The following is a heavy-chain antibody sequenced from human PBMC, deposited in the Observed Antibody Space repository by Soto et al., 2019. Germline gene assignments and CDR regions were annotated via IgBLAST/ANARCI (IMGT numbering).Heavy chain of an antibody. CDR2: MNPNSGNT. CDR1: GYTFTSYD. CDR3: ARAGSENIVVVVAEDYYYGMDV. D-gene: IGHD2-15*01. Sequence: GASVKVSCKASGYTFTSYDINWLRQATGQGLEWMGWMNPNSGNTGYAQKFQGRVTMTRNTSISTAYMELSSLRSEDTAVYYCARAGSENIVVVVAEDYYYGMDVWGQGTTVTVSS. J-gene: IGHJ6*02. V-gene: IGHV1-8*01.